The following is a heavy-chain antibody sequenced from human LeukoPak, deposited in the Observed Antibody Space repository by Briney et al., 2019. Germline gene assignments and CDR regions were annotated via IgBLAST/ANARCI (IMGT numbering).Heavy chain of an antibody. CDR1: GYAFNNYD. CDR3: ARVLRYDFWSAYYFDY. V-gene: IGHV1-18*01. J-gene: IGHJ4*02. D-gene: IGHD3-3*01. CDR2: ISTYNGNT. Sequence: ASVTVSFTASGYAFNNYDISWVRQAPGQGGEGMGWISTYNGNTNYPLKLQARATITTDTSTSTAYMELRSLRSDDTAVYYCARVLRYDFWSAYYFDYWGQGTLVTVSS.